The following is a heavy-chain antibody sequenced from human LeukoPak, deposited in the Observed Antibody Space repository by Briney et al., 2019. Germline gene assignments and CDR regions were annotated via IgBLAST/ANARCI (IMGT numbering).Heavy chain of an antibody. V-gene: IGHV4-34*01. J-gene: IGHJ4*02. CDR1: GGSISACY. CDR2: INYRGST. CDR3: ARRWQWLRPATFDY. Sequence: SETLSLICAVCGGSISACYWSGIRHPPGKGLEWSREINYRGSTNYNPSLTSQVTISVDTSNNQSSLKLSSVTAADTAVYYCARRWQWLRPATFDYWGQGTLVTVSS. D-gene: IGHD5-12*01.